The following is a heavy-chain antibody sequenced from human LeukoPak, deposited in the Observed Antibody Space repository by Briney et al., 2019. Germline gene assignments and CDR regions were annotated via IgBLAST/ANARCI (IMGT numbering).Heavy chain of an antibody. CDR2: IDWDDDK. CDR1: GFSLSTSGMC. J-gene: IGHJ4*02. D-gene: IGHD6-13*01. CDR3: ARISRQQLVIDY. Sequence: SGPTLVNPTQTLTLTCTFSGFSLSTSGMCVSWIRQPPGKPLEWLALIDWDDDKYCSTSLKTRLTISKDTSKNQVVLTMTNMDPVDTATYYCARISRQQLVIDYWGQGTLVTVSS. V-gene: IGHV2-70*01.